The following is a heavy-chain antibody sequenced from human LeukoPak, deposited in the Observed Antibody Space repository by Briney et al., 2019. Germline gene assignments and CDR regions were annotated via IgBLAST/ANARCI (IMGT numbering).Heavy chain of an antibody. Sequence: GESLKISCAASGFTFNSYWMHWVRQAPGKGLVWVSRISTDGRSTNYADSVKGRFTISRDNAKNALYLQMNSLRVEDTAVYYCVRGMGDWGQGTLVTVSS. J-gene: IGHJ4*02. D-gene: IGHD1-26*01. CDR2: ISTDGRST. CDR1: GFTFNSYW. CDR3: VRGMGD. V-gene: IGHV3-74*01.